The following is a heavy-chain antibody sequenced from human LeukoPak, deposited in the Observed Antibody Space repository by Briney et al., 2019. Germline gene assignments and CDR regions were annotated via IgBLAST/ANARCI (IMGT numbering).Heavy chain of an antibody. CDR3: ARESAGSGSPRGFDY. CDR2: INHSGST. D-gene: IGHD3-22*01. Sequence: SETLSLTCAVYGGSFSGYYWSWIRQPPGKGLEWIGEINHSGSTNYNPSLKSRVTISVDTSKNQFSLKLSSVTAADTAVYYCARESAGSGSPRGFDYWGQGTLVTVSS. CDR1: GGSFSGYY. V-gene: IGHV4-34*01. J-gene: IGHJ4*02.